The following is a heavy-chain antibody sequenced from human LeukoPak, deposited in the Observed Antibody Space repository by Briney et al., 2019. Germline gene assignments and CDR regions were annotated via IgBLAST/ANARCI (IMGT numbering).Heavy chain of an antibody. D-gene: IGHD2-15*01. J-gene: IGHJ3*01. Sequence: SETLSLTCTVSGGSISSSSYTWGWIRQPPGKGLEWIGSMYYSGSTHYNPSLKSRVTISIHMSQNQFSLRLNSVTAADTALYYCALNVVDAFDFWGQGTVVTVSS. V-gene: IGHV4-39*07. CDR3: ALNVVDAFDF. CDR1: GGSISSSSYT. CDR2: MYYSGST.